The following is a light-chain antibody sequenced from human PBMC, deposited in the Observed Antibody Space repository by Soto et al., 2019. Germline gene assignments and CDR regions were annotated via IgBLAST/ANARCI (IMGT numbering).Light chain of an antibody. V-gene: IGKV1-5*03. CDR2: KAS. Sequence: DIQMTQSPSTLSAFVEDRVTITCRATQSISSWLAWYQQKPGEAPQLLIYKASNLESGVPSRFSGSGSGTDFTLTISSLQPDDFATYYCQQYNSYPLTFGGGTKVEIK. J-gene: IGKJ4*01. CDR3: QQYNSYPLT. CDR1: QSISSW.